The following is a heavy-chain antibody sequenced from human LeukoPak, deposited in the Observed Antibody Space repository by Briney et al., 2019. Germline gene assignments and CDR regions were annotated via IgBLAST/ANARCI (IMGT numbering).Heavy chain of an antibody. CDR1: GFTFSRYS. J-gene: IGHJ3*02. Sequence: PPGGSLRLSCAASGFTFSRYSMNWVREAPGKGLEWVSYISSSSSTIYYADSVKGRFTISRDNAKNSLYLQMNSLRDEDTAVYYCARDRDYCSSTSCYSDAFDIWGQGTMVTVSS. CDR2: ISSSSSTI. V-gene: IGHV3-48*02. D-gene: IGHD2-2*01. CDR3: ARDRDYCSSTSCYSDAFDI.